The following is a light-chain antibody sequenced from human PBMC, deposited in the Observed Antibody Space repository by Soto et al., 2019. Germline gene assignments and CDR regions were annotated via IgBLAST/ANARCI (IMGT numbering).Light chain of an antibody. J-gene: IGKJ1*01. CDR1: QSVSNN. CDR3: QQYNNWWT. CDR2: GAS. V-gene: IGKV3-15*01. Sequence: EIVMTQSPATLSVYPGERATLSCRASQSVSNNLAWYQKKPGQAPRLLIYGASTRAPGIPARFSGSGSGTDFTLTISSLQSEDFAIYYCQQYNNWWTFGQGTRVEIK.